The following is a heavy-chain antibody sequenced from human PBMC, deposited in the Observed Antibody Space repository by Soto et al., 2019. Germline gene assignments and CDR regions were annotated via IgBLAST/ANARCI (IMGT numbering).Heavy chain of an antibody. J-gene: IGHJ6*02. CDR1: GGTFSSYA. CDR2: IIPIFGTA. Sequence: QVQLVQSGAEVKKPGSSVKVSCKASGGTFSSYAISWVRQAPGQGLEWMGGIIPIFGTANYAQKFQGRVTITADESTSTAYMELSSLRSEDTAVYYCARVEIATIMGYYYGMDVWGQGTTCTVAS. CDR3: ARVEIATIMGYYYGMDV. D-gene: IGHD2-21*01. V-gene: IGHV1-69*01.